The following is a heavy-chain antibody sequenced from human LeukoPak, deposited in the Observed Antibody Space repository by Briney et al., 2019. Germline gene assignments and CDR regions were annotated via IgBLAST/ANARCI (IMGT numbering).Heavy chain of an antibody. V-gene: IGHV3-9*01. D-gene: IGHD3-9*01. J-gene: IGHJ4*02. CDR3: AKEGIVLRYFDWLSYFDY. Sequence: GGSLRLSCAAYGFTFADYAIHWVGQAPGKGLEWVSGISWNSGSIGYADSVKGRFTISRDNAKNSLYLQMNSLTAEDTALYYCAKEGIVLRYFDWLSYFDYWGQGTLLTVSS. CDR2: ISWNSGSI. CDR1: GFTFADYA.